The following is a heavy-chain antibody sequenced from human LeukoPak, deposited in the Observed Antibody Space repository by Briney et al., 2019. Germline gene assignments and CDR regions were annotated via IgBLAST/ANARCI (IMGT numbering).Heavy chain of an antibody. Sequence: GGSLRLSCAASGFTFITYSMNWVRQAPGKGLKWVSSIDSTSTYIFYADSLKGRVTISRDNAKNSLILHMNSLRAEDTAVYYCVAAAGYYFDYWGQGTLVTVSS. CDR3: VAAAGYYFDY. V-gene: IGHV3-21*01. D-gene: IGHD6-25*01. CDR2: IDSTSTYI. J-gene: IGHJ4*02. CDR1: GFTFITYS.